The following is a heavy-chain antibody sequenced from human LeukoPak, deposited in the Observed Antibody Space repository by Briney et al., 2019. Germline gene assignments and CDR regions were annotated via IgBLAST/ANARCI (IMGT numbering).Heavy chain of an antibody. CDR3: ARGPGIAAAGTWSPFDP. CDR1: GGSISSGGYY. Sequence: SETLSLTCTVSGGSISSGGYYWSWIRQHPGKGLEWIGYIYYSGSTYYSPSLKSRVTISVDTSKNQFSLKLSSVTAADTAVYYCARGPGIAAAGTWSPFDPWGQGTLVTVSS. J-gene: IGHJ5*02. V-gene: IGHV4-31*03. D-gene: IGHD6-13*01. CDR2: IYYSGST.